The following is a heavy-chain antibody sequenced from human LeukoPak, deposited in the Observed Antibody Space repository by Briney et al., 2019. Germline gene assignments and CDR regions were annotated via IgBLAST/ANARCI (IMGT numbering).Heavy chain of an antibody. CDR2: IYESGST. CDR3: ARNGTSSYFDY. J-gene: IGHJ4*02. CDR1: VYSISSGYY. Sequence: PSETLSLTCAVSVYSISSGYYWGWIRQAPGKGLEWIGSIYESGSTHYNPSLTSRVTISVDTPKNQFSLKLSAVTAADTAVYYCARNGTSSYFDYWGQGTLVTVSS. D-gene: IGHD2-2*01. V-gene: IGHV4-38-2*01.